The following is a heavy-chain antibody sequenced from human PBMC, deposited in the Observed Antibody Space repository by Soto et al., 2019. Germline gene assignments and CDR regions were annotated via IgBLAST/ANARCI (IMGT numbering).Heavy chain of an antibody. D-gene: IGHD2-15*01. J-gene: IGHJ5*02. Sequence: QLQLQESGPGLVKPSETLSLTCTVSGGSISSSSYYWGWIRQPPGKGLEWIGSIYYSGSTYYNPSLKSRVTISVDTSKNQFSLKLSSVTAADTAVYYCARHTVVVVAATTAGDWFDPWGQGTLVTVSS. V-gene: IGHV4-39*01. CDR3: ARHTVVVVAATTAGDWFDP. CDR1: GGSISSSSYY. CDR2: IYYSGST.